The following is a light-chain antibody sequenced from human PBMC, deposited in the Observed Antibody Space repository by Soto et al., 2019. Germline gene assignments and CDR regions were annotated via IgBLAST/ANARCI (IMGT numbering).Light chain of an antibody. CDR2: EVS. J-gene: IGLJ3*02. Sequence: QSALTQPASVSGSPGQSITTSCTGTSSDVGSYNLVSWYQRHPDKDPKLMIYEVSKRPSGVSDRFSGSKSGNTASLTISGLQAEDEADYYCCSYASTSTLLFGGGTKLTVL. CDR1: SSDVGSYNL. CDR3: CSYASTSTLL. V-gene: IGLV2-23*02.